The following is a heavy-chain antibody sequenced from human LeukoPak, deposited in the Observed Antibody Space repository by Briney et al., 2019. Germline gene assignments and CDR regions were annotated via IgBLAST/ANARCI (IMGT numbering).Heavy chain of an antibody. J-gene: IGHJ4*02. Sequence: ASVKVSCKASGYTFTSYYMHWVRQAPGQGLEWMGIINPSGGSTSYAQKFQGRVTMTRDTSASTVYMELSSLRSEDTAVYYCATSRQLWLQSGPYWGQGTLVTVSS. CDR1: GYTFTSYY. CDR2: INPSGGST. V-gene: IGHV1-46*01. D-gene: IGHD5-18*01. CDR3: ATSRQLWLQSGPY.